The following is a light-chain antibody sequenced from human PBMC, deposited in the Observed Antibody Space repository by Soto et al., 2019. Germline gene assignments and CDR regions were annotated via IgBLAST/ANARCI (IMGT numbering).Light chain of an antibody. Sequence: NFMLTQPHSVSESPGKTVIISCTRSSGSIASNYVQWYQQRPGSSPTTVIYEYNQRPSGVPDRFSGSIDSSSNSASHTISGLETEDEADYFCQSYDATNQVFGGGTKLTVL. J-gene: IGLJ3*02. CDR2: EYN. V-gene: IGLV6-57*01. CDR1: SGSIASNY. CDR3: QSYDATNQV.